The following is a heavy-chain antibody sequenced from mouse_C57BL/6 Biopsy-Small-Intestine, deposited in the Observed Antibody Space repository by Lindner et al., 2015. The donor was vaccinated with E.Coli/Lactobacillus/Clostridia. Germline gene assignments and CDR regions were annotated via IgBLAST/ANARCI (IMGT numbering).Heavy chain of an antibody. CDR3: AREGGPGRSYGFYFDY. D-gene: IGHD1-2*01. CDR1: GGPFSMYA. J-gene: IGHJ4*01. Sequence: SVKVSCKASGGPFSMYAISWVRQAPGQGPEWLGGTLPIYVTSTYAQSFQGRLTITADRSTSTVYMELNGLTSDDSAIYYCAREGGPGRSYGFYFDYWGQGTPVTVSS. V-gene: IGHV1-85*01. CDR2: TLPIYVTS.